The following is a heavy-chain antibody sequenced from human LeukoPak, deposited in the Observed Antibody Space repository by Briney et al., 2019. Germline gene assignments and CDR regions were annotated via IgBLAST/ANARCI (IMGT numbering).Heavy chain of an antibody. CDR1: GYTLTELS. CDR2: FDPEDGET. J-gene: IGHJ4*02. CDR3: ATDPFSSSWFGPGDY. D-gene: IGHD6-13*01. V-gene: IGHV1-24*01. Sequence: GASVKVSCKVSGYTLTELSMHWVRQAPGKGREWMGGFDPEDGETIYAQKFQGRVTMTEDTSTDTAYMELSSLRSEDTAVYYCATDPFSSSWFGPGDYWGQGTLVTVSS.